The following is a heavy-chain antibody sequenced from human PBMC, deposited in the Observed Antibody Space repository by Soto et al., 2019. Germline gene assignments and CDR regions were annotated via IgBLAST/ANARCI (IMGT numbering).Heavy chain of an antibody. CDR1: GFTFDDYG. CDR3: ARDLSGYVPFAY. Sequence: PGGSLRLCCAASGFTFDDYGMSWVRQAPGKGLEWVSGINWNGGSTGYADSVKGRFTISRDNAKNSLYLQMNSLRAEDTALYYCARDLSGYVPFAYWGQGTLVTVSS. V-gene: IGHV3-20*04. J-gene: IGHJ4*02. CDR2: INWNGGST. D-gene: IGHD5-12*01.